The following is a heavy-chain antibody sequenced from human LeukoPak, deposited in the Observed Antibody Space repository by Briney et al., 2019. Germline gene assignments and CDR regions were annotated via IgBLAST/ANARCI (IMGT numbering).Heavy chain of an antibody. D-gene: IGHD3-22*01. J-gene: IGHJ4*02. CDR1: GASFNSDDQY. V-gene: IGHV4-31*03. CDR2: IHPSGML. CDR3: SRGLDSRKLGD. Sequence: PSETLSLTCTVSGASFNSDDQYWNWIRQSPGKGLEWIGSIHPSGMLYNNPSLERRVTMSRDTSKNPFSLSLNSVTAADTAVYFCSRGLDSRKLGDWGQGILVTVSS.